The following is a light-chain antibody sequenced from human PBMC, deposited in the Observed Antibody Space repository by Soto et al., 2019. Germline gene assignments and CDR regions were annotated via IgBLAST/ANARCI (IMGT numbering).Light chain of an antibody. Sequence: QSVLTQPPSVSGAPGQRVTISCTGSSSDIGAGYDVHWYQQLPGTAPKLLIYGNSNRPSGVPDRFSGSKSGTSASLAITGLQADEEDDYYCQSYYSSLSGSKFGGGTKLTVL. CDR2: GNS. CDR3: QSYYSSLSGSK. J-gene: IGLJ2*01. V-gene: IGLV1-40*01. CDR1: SSDIGAGYD.